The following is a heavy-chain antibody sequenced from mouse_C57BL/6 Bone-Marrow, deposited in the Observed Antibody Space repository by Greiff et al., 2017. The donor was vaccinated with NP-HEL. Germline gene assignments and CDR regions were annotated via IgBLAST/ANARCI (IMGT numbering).Heavy chain of an antibody. D-gene: IGHD1-1*01. Sequence: EVQLQQSGAELVRPGASVKLSCTASGFNIKDDYMHWVKQRPEQGLEWIGWIDPENGDTEYDPKFQGKATITADTSSNTAYLQLSSLTSEDTAVYYCTTPRNYYGSSSWAMDYWGQGTSVTVSS. CDR1: GFNIKDDY. J-gene: IGHJ4*01. V-gene: IGHV14-4*01. CDR3: TTPRNYYGSSSWAMDY. CDR2: IDPENGDT.